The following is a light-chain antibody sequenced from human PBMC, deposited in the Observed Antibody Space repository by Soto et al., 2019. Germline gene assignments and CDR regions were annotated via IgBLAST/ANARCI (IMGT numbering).Light chain of an antibody. CDR1: SSDVGGYHY. CDR2: EVS. CDR3: SSYASSGLYV. J-gene: IGLJ1*01. Sequence: QSALTQPASVSGSPEQSITISCTGTSSDVGGYHYVSWYQQHPGKVPKLMIYEVSLRPSGISNRFSGSKSGNTASLTISGLQAEDEADYYCSSYASSGLYVFGTGTKVTVL. V-gene: IGLV2-14*01.